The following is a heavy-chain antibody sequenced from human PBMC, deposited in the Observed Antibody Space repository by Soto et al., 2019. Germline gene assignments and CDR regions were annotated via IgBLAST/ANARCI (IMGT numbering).Heavy chain of an antibody. V-gene: IGHV1-3*01. CDR3: ARGLRGGDADWFDP. Sequence: QVQLVQSGAEVKKPGASVKVSCKASGYTFTSYAMHWVRQAPGQRLEWMGWINAGNGNPKYSQKFQGRVTITRDTHVSTAYMELSGLGAEDTDVYYCARGLRGGDADWFDPWGQGTLVTVS. D-gene: IGHD2-21*02. CDR2: INAGNGNP. CDR1: GYTFTSYA. J-gene: IGHJ5*02.